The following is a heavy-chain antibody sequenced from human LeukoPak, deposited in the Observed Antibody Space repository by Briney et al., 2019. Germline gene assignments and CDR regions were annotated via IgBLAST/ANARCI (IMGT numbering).Heavy chain of an antibody. CDR2: VYYTWST. V-gene: IGHV4-59*01. CDR3: ARERADGNPSHFDY. Sequence: PSETLSLTCTVSVGSISSYYWSWVRQPPGKGLECIGFVYYTWSTNYSPSLKGRVTISVDTSKNQFSLKLRSVTAADTAVYYCARERADGNPSHFDYWGQGSLVTVSS. J-gene: IGHJ4*02. CDR1: VGSISSYY. D-gene: IGHD4-23*01.